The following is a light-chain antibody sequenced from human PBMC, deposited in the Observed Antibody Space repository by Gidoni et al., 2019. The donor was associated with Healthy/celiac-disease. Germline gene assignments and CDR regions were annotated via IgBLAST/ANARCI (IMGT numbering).Light chain of an antibody. CDR2: WAS. CDR3: QQYYSTPRT. CDR1: QSVLYSSNNKNY. J-gene: IGKJ1*01. Sequence: DIVMTQSPDSLAVSLGERATINCKSSQSVLYSSNNKNYLAWYQQKPGQPPKLLIYWASTRESGVSDRDTGRGSVTDFTLTISSLQAEDVAVYYCQQYYSTPRTFGQGTKVEIK. V-gene: IGKV4-1*01.